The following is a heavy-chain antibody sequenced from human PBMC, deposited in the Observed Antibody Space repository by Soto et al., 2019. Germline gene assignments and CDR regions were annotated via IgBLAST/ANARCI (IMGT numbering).Heavy chain of an antibody. CDR3: AKDLGSTSPYYFDY. Sequence: PGGSLRLSCAASGFTFSSYGMHWVRQAPGKGLEWVAVISYDGSNKYYADSVKGRFTISRDNSKNTLYLQMNSLRAEDTAVYYCAKDLGSTSPYYFDYWGQGTLVTVSS. CDR2: ISYDGSNK. J-gene: IGHJ4*02. V-gene: IGHV3-30*18. CDR1: GFTFSSYG. D-gene: IGHD2-2*01.